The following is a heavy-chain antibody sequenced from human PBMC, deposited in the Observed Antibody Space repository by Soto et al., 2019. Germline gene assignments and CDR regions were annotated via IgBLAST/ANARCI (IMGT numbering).Heavy chain of an antibody. CDR3: ARAPRIAAARKDYYYGMDV. V-gene: IGHV3-66*01. CDR1: GFTVSSNY. Sequence: HPGGSLRLSCAASGFTVSSNYMSWVRQAPGKGLEWVSVIYSGGSTYYADSVKGRFTISRDNSKNTLYLQMNSLRAEDTAVYYCARAPRIAAARKDYYYGMDVWGQGTTVTVSS. CDR2: IYSGGST. J-gene: IGHJ6*02. D-gene: IGHD6-13*01.